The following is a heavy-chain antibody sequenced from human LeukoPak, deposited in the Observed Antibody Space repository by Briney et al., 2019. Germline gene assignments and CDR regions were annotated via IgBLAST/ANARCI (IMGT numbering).Heavy chain of an antibody. V-gene: IGHV4-39*06. CDR1: GGSTSSSSYY. Sequence: TETLSLTCTVSGGSTSSSSYYWGWIRQPPGKGLEWIGSIYYSGSTYYNPSLKSRVTISVDTSKNQFPLKLSSVTAADTAVYYCARGLHWAVTTSFFDYWGQGTLVTVSS. CDR2: IYYSGST. J-gene: IGHJ4*02. D-gene: IGHD4-17*01. CDR3: ARGLHWAVTTSFFDY.